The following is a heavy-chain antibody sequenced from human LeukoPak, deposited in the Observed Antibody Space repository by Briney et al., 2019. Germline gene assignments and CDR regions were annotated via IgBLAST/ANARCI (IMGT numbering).Heavy chain of an antibody. V-gene: IGHV4-34*01. CDR2: INHSGST. CDR3: ASSPVAWFGELFPLDV. J-gene: IGHJ6*02. Sequence: SETLSLTCAVYGGSFSGYYWSWIRQPPGKGLEWIGEINHSGSTNYNPSLKSRVTISVDTSKNQFSLKLSSVTAADTAVYYCASSPVAWFGELFPLDVWGQGTTVTVSS. D-gene: IGHD3-10*01. CDR1: GGSFSGYY.